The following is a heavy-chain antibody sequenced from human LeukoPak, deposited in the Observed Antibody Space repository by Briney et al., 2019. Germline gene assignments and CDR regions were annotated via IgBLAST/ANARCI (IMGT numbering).Heavy chain of an antibody. D-gene: IGHD5-24*01. Sequence: SETLSLTCTVSGGSINSHYWSWLRQPPGEGLEWIGYIQNIGTTNYNPSLKGRVSISIDTSRTQFSLKLTSVTADTAIYYCARGDGNWFDPWGQGTLVTVSS. CDR2: IQNIGTT. J-gene: IGHJ5*02. V-gene: IGHV4-59*11. CDR3: ARGDGNWFDP. CDR1: GGSINSHY.